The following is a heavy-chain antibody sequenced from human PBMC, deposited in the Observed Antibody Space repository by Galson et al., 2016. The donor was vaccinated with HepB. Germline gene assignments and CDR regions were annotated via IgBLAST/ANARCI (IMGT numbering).Heavy chain of an antibody. CDR3: TDGGGIAAAARGLNH. Sequence: SLRLSCAASGFTFSTYVMSWVRQAPGKGLEWVGFISSNAYGGTTEFAASVKDRFTISRDDSKSIAYLQMNSLKIEDTAVYYCTDGGGIAAAARGLNHWGQGTLVTVSS. V-gene: IGHV3-49*04. CDR2: ISSNAYGGTT. CDR1: GFTFSTYV. D-gene: IGHD6-13*01. J-gene: IGHJ5*02.